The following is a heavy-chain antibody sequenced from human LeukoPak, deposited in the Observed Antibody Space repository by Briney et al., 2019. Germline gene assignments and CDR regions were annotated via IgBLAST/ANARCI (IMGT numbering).Heavy chain of an antibody. J-gene: IGHJ5*02. V-gene: IGHV4-39*01. Sequence: PSETLSLTCTVSGGSISSSSYYWGWIRQPPGKGLEWIGSIYYSGSTYYNPSLKSRVTISVDTSKNQFSLKLSSVTAADTAVYYCARHQTSEPDNWFDPWGQGTLVTVSS. CDR1: GGSISSSSYY. CDR3: ARHQTSEPDNWFDP. CDR2: IYYSGST.